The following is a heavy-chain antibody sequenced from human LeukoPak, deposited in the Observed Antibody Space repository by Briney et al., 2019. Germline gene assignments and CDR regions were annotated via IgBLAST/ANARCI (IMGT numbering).Heavy chain of an antibody. D-gene: IGHD2-15*01. CDR2: TKKDESKI. CDR3: AKELAGRILTGPFHNYYYMDV. V-gene: IGHV3-7*01. J-gene: IGHJ6*03. CDR1: GHTFSSYW. Sequence: GVPLRLSCTASGHTFSSYWMSWVRQAPGKGLEWVANTKKDESKIYYVGAGQGRFPISRDHSKNTLSQQMNSRRAEDTALHYCAKELAGRILTGPFHNYYYMDVWGKGTTVTISS.